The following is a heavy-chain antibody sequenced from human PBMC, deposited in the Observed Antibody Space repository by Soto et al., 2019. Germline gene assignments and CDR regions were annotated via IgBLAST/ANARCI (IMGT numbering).Heavy chain of an antibody. J-gene: IGHJ5*02. Sequence: QLQLQESGPGLVKPSETLSLTCTVSGGSISSSSYYWGWIRQPPGKGLEWIGSIYYSGSTYYNPSLKSRVTISVDTSKNQFSLKLSSVTAADTAVYYCARHRDSGYSYGFNWFDPWGQGTLVTVSS. D-gene: IGHD5-18*01. CDR3: ARHRDSGYSYGFNWFDP. CDR2: IYYSGST. V-gene: IGHV4-39*01. CDR1: GGSISSSSYY.